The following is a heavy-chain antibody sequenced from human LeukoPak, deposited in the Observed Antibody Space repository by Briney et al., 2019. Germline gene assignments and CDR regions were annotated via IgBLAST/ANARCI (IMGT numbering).Heavy chain of an antibody. V-gene: IGHV3-23*01. Sequence: PGGSLRLSCAASGFTFSSYAMNWVRQAPGKGQEWVSGISSSGGWTYYADSVKGRFTISRDNSKNTLYLQIKSLRAEDTAVYHCAKGFDSSGYSAGFDYWGQGTLVTVSS. D-gene: IGHD3-22*01. CDR3: AKGFDSSGYSAGFDY. CDR1: GFTFSSYA. CDR2: ISSSGGWT. J-gene: IGHJ4*02.